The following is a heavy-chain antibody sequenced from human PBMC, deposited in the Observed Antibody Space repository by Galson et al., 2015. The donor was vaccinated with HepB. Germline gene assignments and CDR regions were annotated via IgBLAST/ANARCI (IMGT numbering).Heavy chain of an antibody. J-gene: IGHJ6*02. D-gene: IGHD2-2*01. CDR3: AKFFGLFARPPAVIPAATTADWYAMDV. CDR2: ISGSGGTT. V-gene: IGHV3-23*01. Sequence: SLRLSCAASGFTVSSYAMSWVRQAAGKGLEWVSAISGSGGTTHDADSVKGRFNLSRDNSKNTLYLQMNSLRAEDTAVYDCAKFFGLFARPPAVIPAATTADWYAMDVWGQGTTVTVSS. CDR1: GFTVSSYA.